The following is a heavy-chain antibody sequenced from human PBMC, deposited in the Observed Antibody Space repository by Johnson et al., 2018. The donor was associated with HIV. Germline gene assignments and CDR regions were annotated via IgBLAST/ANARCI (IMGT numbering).Heavy chain of an antibody. CDR3: ASGVHTFGVEATPRGFFDL. Sequence: EVQLVESGGGLIQPGGSLRLSCVASGFTVSSNYLSWVRQAPGKGLEWVSVIYSGGTTYYADSVKGRFTISSDNSKNTLYLQMNSLRAEDTAMYYCASGVHTFGVEATPRGFFDLWGQGTMVTVSS. D-gene: IGHD3-3*01. J-gene: IGHJ3*01. V-gene: IGHV3-53*01. CDR1: GFTVSSNY. CDR2: IYSGGTT.